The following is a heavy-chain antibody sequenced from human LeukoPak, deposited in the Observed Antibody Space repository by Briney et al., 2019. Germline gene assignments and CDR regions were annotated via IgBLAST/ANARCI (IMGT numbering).Heavy chain of an antibody. J-gene: IGHJ4*02. V-gene: IGHV1-2*06. Sequence: ASVKISCKASGYTFTGYYMHWVRQAPGQGLEWMGRINPNSGGTNYAQKFQGRVTMTRDTSISTAYMELSRLRSDDTAVYYCARGMYYYDSSGYYYSGYWGQGTLVTVSS. CDR1: GYTFTGYY. D-gene: IGHD3-22*01. CDR3: ARGMYYYDSSGYYYSGY. CDR2: INPNSGGT.